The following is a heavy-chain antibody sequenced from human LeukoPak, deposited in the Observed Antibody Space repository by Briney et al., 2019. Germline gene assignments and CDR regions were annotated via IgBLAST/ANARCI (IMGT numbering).Heavy chain of an antibody. D-gene: IGHD3-10*01. J-gene: IGHJ5*02. V-gene: IGHV1-24*01. CDR1: GYTLTELS. Sequence: ASVKVSCKVSGYTLTELSMHWVRQAPGKGLEWMGGFDPEDGETIYAQKFQGRVTMTEDTSTDTAYMELSSLRSDDTAVYYCARATTVLLWFGDAEGAWFDPWGQGTLVTVSS. CDR2: FDPEDGET. CDR3: ARATTVLLWFGDAEGAWFDP.